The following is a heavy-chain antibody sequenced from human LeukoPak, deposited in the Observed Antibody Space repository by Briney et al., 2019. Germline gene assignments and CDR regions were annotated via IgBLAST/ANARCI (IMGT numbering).Heavy chain of an antibody. CDR2: ISYDGSNK. V-gene: IGHV3-30*18. CDR3: AKASYYDSSGYYRPDDAFDI. J-gene: IGHJ3*02. CDR1: GFTFSSYG. Sequence: GGSLRLSCAASGFTFSSYGMHWARQAPGKGLEWVAVISYDGSNKYYADSVKGRFTISRDNSKNTLYLQMNSLRAEDTAVYYCAKASYYDSSGYYRPDDAFDIWGQGTMVTVSS. D-gene: IGHD3-22*01.